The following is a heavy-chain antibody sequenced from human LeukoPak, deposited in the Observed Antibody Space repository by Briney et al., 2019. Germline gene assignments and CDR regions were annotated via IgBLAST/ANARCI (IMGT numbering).Heavy chain of an antibody. D-gene: IGHD4-17*01. V-gene: IGHV4-59*11. CDR1: GGSISGHY. J-gene: IGHJ2*01. CDR2: IYYSVST. CDR3: ARDGDYDWYFDL. Sequence: SETLSLPCTVSGGSISGHYWSWIRQPPGEGLEWIGYIYYSVSTNYNPSLKSRTTISLDTSKSQFSLKLNSVTAADTAVYYCARDGDYDWYFDLWGRGTLVTVSS.